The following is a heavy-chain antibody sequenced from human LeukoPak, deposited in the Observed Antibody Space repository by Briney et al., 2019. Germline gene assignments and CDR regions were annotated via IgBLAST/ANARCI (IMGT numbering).Heavy chain of an antibody. CDR1: GYTFSDYY. J-gene: IGHJ3*02. V-gene: IGHV1-2*02. CDR2: IHPNSGGT. D-gene: IGHD3-16*02. CDR3: ARAPESYDYVWGSYRDNDAFDI. Sequence: ASVKVSCKASGYTFSDYYMHWVRRAPGQGPEWMGWIHPNSGGTNYAQKFQGRVTMTRDTSISTAYMELSRLRSDDTAVYYCARAPESYDYVWGSYRDNDAFDIWGQGTMVTVSS.